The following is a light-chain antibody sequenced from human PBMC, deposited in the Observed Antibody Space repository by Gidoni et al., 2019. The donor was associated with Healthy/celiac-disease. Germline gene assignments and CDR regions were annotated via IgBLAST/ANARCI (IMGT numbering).Light chain of an antibody. V-gene: IGKV1-5*03. Sequence: DIQMTQSPSTLSASVGDRVTITCRASQSISSWLAWYQQKPGKATKLLIYKASSLESGVPSRCSGSGSRTEFTLTISSLQPDDFATYYCQQYNSYPWTFGQGTKVEIK. CDR1: QSISSW. J-gene: IGKJ1*01. CDR2: KAS. CDR3: QQYNSYPWT.